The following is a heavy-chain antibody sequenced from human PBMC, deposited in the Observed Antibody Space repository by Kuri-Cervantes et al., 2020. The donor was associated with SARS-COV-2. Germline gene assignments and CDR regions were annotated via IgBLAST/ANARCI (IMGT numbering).Heavy chain of an antibody. CDR2: IKQDGSGK. D-gene: IGHD3-3*01. Sequence: GGSLRLSCAASGFTFSSYWMSWVRQAPGKGLEWVANIKQDGSGKYYVDSVKGRFTISRDNAKNSLYLQMNSLRAEDTAVYYRARGNYDFWSGYRNYYFDYWGQGTLVTVSS. V-gene: IGHV3-7*01. CDR1: GFTFSSYW. CDR3: ARGNYDFWSGYRNYYFDY. J-gene: IGHJ4*02.